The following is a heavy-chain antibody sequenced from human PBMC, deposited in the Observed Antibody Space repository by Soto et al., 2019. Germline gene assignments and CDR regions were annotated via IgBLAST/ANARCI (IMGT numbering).Heavy chain of an antibody. CDR2: IYSGGST. D-gene: IGHD3-3*01. CDR1: GFTVSSNY. V-gene: IGHV3-66*01. CDR3: ARGIHYDFWSGYYYYYYMDV. Sequence: GGSLRLSCAASGFTVSSNYMSWVRQAPGKGLEWVSVIYSGGSTYYADSVKGRFTISRDNSKNTLYLQMNSLRAEDTAVYYCARGIHYDFWSGYYYYYYMDVWGKGTTVTVSS. J-gene: IGHJ6*03.